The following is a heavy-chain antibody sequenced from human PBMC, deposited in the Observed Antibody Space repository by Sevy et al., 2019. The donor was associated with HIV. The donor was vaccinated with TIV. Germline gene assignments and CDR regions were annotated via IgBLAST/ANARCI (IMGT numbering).Heavy chain of an antibody. CDR3: AKDLYSNGVDLRGDFDY. J-gene: IGHJ4*02. CDR1: GFTFSSYA. V-gene: IGHV3-23*01. Sequence: GGSLRLSCAASGFTFSSYAMTWVRQAPGKGLEWVSAISGRSPSTYYADSVKGRFTISRDNYKNTLYLQMNSLRAEDTAIYFCAKDLYSNGVDLRGDFDYWGQGTLVTVSS. CDR2: ISGRSPST. D-gene: IGHD6-19*01.